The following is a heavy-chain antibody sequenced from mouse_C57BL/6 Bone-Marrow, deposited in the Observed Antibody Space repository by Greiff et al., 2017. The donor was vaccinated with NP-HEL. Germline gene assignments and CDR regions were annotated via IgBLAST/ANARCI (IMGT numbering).Heavy chain of an antibody. Sequence: QVQLQQSGAELARPGASVKLSCKASGYTFTSYGISWVKQRTGQGLEWIGEIYPRSGNTYYNEKFKGKATLTADKSSSTAYMELRSLTSEDSAVYFCARDHYGSSYYFDYWGQGTTLTVSS. CDR2: IYPRSGNT. CDR3: ARDHYGSSYYFDY. D-gene: IGHD1-1*01. CDR1: GYTFTSYG. J-gene: IGHJ2*01. V-gene: IGHV1-81*01.